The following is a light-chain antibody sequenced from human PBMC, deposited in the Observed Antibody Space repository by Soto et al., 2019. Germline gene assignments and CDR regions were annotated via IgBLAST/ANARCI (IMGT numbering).Light chain of an antibody. CDR2: VNS. CDR1: SSNIGAGYD. Sequence: QSVLTQSPSVSGAPGQRVTISCTGSSSNIGAGYDVQWYQQIPGTAPKLLIYVNSNRPSGVPDRFSGSKSGTSASLAITGLQAEDEADYYCQSYDSSLSGYVFGTGTKLTVL. CDR3: QSYDSSLSGYV. J-gene: IGLJ1*01. V-gene: IGLV1-40*01.